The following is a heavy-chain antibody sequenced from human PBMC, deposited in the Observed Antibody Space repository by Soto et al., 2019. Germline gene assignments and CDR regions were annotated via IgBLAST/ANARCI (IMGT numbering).Heavy chain of an antibody. CDR3: ARTMDYYYGPGSGNGHGV. Sequence: QVQLVQSGAEVKEPGDSVRVSCEASGYTFSAYYIHWVRQAPGQGLEWMGWINPKFGDTTYAQDFQGRVTMTRDMSISTVDMELSRLTSDDTAIYYCARTMDYYYGPGSGNGHGVWGQGTTVTVFS. CDR1: GYTFSAYY. D-gene: IGHD3-10*01. V-gene: IGHV1-2*02. CDR2: INPKFGDT. J-gene: IGHJ6*02.